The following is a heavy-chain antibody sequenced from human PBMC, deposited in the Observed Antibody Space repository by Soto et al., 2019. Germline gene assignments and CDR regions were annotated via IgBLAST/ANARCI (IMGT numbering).Heavy chain of an antibody. V-gene: IGHV3-74*01. CDR1: GFAFSSYW. D-gene: IGHD2-15*01. Sequence: EVQLVESGGGLVQPGGSLRLSCAASGFAFSSYWMRWVRQAPGKGLVWVSRIDPYVTGINYADSVKGRFTISKDNAKNPLYLQMNSLGAEDSAVYYCKGDTFGGSDSWGQGTLVTVSS. CDR3: KGDTFGGSDS. J-gene: IGHJ4*02. CDR2: IDPYVTGI.